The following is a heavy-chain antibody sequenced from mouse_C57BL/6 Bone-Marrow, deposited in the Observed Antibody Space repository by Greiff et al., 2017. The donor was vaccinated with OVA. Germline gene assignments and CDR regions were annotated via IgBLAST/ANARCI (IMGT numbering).Heavy chain of an antibody. CDR3: AMGEYYGSSFAWFAY. Sequence: QVQLKQPGAELVKPGASVKVSCKASGYTFTSYWMHWVKQRPGQGLEWIGRIHPSDSDTNYNQKFKGKATLTVDKSSSTAYMQLSSLTSEDSAVYYCAMGEYYGSSFAWFAYWGQGTLVTVSA. V-gene: IGHV1-74*01. CDR1: GYTFTSYW. D-gene: IGHD1-1*01. J-gene: IGHJ3*01. CDR2: IHPSDSDT.